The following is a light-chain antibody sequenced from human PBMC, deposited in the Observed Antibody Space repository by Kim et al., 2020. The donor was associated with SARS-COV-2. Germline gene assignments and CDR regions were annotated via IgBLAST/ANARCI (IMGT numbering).Light chain of an antibody. CDR3: CSYAGSSTSV. CDR2: EVS. Sequence: SNTISGTGTSSDVGSYNLVSWYQQHPGKAPKLMIYEVSKRPSGVSNRFSGSKSGNTASLTISGLQAEDEADYYCCSYAGSSTSVFGTGTKVTVL. V-gene: IGLV2-23*02. J-gene: IGLJ1*01. CDR1: SSDVGSYNL.